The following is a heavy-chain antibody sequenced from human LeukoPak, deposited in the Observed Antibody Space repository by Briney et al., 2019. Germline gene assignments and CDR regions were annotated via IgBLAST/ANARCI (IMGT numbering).Heavy chain of an antibody. J-gene: IGHJ4*02. CDR2: INGRGGST. V-gene: IGHV3-23*01. D-gene: IGHD4-11*01. CDR3: AIPPTVTSFHY. CDR1: GFTFSNYA. Sequence: GGSLRLSCAASGFTFSNYAMSWVRQAPGKGLEWVSSINGRGGSTNYADSVKGRFTISRDNSKNTLYLQMNSLRAGDTAIYYCAIPPTVTSFHYWGQGTLVTVSS.